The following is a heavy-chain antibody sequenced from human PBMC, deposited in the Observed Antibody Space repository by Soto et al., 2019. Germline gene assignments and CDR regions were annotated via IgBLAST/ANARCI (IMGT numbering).Heavy chain of an antibody. V-gene: IGHV3-11*06. CDR3: ARDHIVGATIRYYYYYGMDV. CDR2: ISSSSSYT. Sequence: PGGSLRLSCAASGFTFSDYYMSWIRQAPGKGLEWVSYISSSSSYTNYADSVKGRFTISRDNAKNSLYLQMNSLRAEDTAVYYCARDHIVGATIRYYYYYGMDVWGQGTTVTVSS. J-gene: IGHJ6*02. D-gene: IGHD1-26*01. CDR1: GFTFSDYY.